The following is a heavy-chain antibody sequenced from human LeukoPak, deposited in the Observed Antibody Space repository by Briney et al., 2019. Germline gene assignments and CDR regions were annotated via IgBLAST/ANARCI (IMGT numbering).Heavy chain of an antibody. CDR1: GGTFSSYT. CDR2: IIPILGIA. J-gene: IGHJ4*02. CDR3: ARALGYDPPAY. V-gene: IGHV1-69*02. Sequence: SVKVSCKAPGGTFSSYTISWVRQAPGQGLEWMGRIIPILGIANYARKFQGRVTITADKSTSTAYMELSSLRSEDTAVYYCARALGYDPPAYWGQGTLVTVSS. D-gene: IGHD5-12*01.